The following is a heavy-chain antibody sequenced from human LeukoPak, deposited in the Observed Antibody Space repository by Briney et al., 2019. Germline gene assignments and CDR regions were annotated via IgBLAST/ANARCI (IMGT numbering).Heavy chain of an antibody. CDR3: ARAKGVYGGRTFESRPLDY. V-gene: IGHV1-2*06. CDR2: INPNSGGT. Sequence: ASVKVSCKASGYTFTGYYMHWVRQAPGQGLEWMGRINPNSGGTNYAQKFQGRVTMTRDTSISTAYMELSRLRSDDTAVYYCARAKGVYGGRTFESRPLDYWGQGTLVTVSS. J-gene: IGHJ4*02. CDR1: GYTFTGYY. D-gene: IGHD4-23*01.